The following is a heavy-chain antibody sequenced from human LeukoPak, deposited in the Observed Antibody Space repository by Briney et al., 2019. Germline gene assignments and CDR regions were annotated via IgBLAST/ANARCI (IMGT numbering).Heavy chain of an antibody. Sequence: ASVKVSCKASGYTFTGYYMHWVRQAPGQGLEWMGWINPNSGGTNYAQKFQGRVTMTRDTSISTAYMELSRLRSDDTAVYYCARGPLYCSSTSCSLNWFDPWGQGTLVTVSS. CDR1: GYTFTGYY. CDR2: INPNSGGT. V-gene: IGHV1-2*02. D-gene: IGHD2-2*01. CDR3: ARGPLYCSSTSCSLNWFDP. J-gene: IGHJ5*02.